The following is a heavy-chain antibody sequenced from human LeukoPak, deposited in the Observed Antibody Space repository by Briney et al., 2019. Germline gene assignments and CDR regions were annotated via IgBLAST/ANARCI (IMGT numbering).Heavy chain of an antibody. V-gene: IGHV4-59*12. CDR1: GASISSDY. CDR2: IHYSGTT. Sequence: SETLSLTCTVSGASISSDYWSWIRQPPGKGLEWIGYIHYSGTTNYNPSLKSRVTISLDTSKNQFSLKLSSVTAADTAVYYCARDVYYYDSSGYLFDYWGQGTLVTVSS. J-gene: IGHJ4*02. CDR3: ARDVYYYDSSGYLFDY. D-gene: IGHD3-22*01.